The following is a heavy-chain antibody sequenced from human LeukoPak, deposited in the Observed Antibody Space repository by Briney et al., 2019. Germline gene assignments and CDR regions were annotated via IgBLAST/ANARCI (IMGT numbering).Heavy chain of an antibody. V-gene: IGHV4-59*08. CDR3: ARRFPDSSTRLNWFDP. CDR2: IYYSGST. Sequence: SETLSLTCTVSGGSISSYYWSWIRQPPGKGLEWIGYIYYSGSTNYNPSLKSRVTISVDTSKNQFSLKLSSVTAADTAVYYCARRFPDSSTRLNWFDPWGQGTLVTVSS. J-gene: IGHJ5*02. CDR1: GGSISSYY. D-gene: IGHD2-2*01.